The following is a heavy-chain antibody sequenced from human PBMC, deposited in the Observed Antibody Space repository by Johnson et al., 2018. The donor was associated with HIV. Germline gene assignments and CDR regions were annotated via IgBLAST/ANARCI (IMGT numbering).Heavy chain of an antibody. CDR2: IKQDGSEK. Sequence: MLLVESGGGLVKPGGSLRLSCAASGFTFSSYWMHWVRQAPGKGLEWVANIKQDGSEKYYVDSVKGRFTISRDNAKNSLYLQMNSLRAEDTAVYYCATFGGGSFHAFDIWGQGTMVTVSS. CDR3: ATFGGGSFHAFDI. D-gene: IGHD1-26*01. CDR1: GFTFSSYW. V-gene: IGHV3-7*05. J-gene: IGHJ3*02.